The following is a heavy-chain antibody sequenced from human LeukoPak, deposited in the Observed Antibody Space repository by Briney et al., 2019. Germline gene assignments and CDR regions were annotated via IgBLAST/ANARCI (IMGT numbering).Heavy chain of an antibody. CDR2: ISSSSSSYI. CDR1: GFTFRSYS. J-gene: IGHJ6*03. D-gene: IGHD6-6*01. CDR3: ARDKMYSSSSRYYYYMDV. V-gene: IGHV3-21*01. Sequence: GGSLSPSCAASGFTFRSYSMNWARQAPGKGLGWVSSISSSSSSYIYYADSVKGRFTISRDNAKNSLYLQMNSLRAEDTAVYYCARDKMYSSSSRYYYYMDVWGKGTTVTVSS.